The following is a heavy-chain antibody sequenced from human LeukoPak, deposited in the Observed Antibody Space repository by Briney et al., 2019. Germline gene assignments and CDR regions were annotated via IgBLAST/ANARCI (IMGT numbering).Heavy chain of an antibody. CDR2: IYISGRT. V-gene: IGHV4-39*07. J-gene: IGHJ4*01. CDR3: AKGPYTNFFDS. Sequence: SETLSLTCAVSGGSITNINYYWGWIRQPPGKGLEWIGRIYISGRTNYNPSLESRVTLSLDTSKNQFSLKLRSVTAADTAVYFCAKGPYTNFFDSWGHGTLVTVSS. D-gene: IGHD4-11*01. CDR1: GGSITNINYY.